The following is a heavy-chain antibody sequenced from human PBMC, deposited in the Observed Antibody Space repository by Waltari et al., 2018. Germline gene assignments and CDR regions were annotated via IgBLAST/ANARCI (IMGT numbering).Heavy chain of an antibody. J-gene: IGHJ4*02. Sequence: QVQLVQSGAEVKKPGSSVKVSCKASGGTFSSYAISWVRQAPGPGLEWMGGIIPILGIENYAQKFQGRVTMTADESTSTAYMELSSLRSEDTAVYYCARHGGDDTQVDYWGQGTLVTVSS. CDR2: IIPILGIE. CDR1: GGTFSSYA. CDR3: ARHGGDDTQVDY. V-gene: IGHV1-69*04.